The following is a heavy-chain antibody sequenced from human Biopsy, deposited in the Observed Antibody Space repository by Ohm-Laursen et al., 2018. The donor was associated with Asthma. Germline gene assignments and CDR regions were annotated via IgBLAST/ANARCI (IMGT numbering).Heavy chain of an antibody. D-gene: IGHD1-26*01. J-gene: IGHJ4*02. V-gene: IGHV3-30*18. CDR2: ISFDGSNK. CDR1: GFTFSNYG. CDR3: AKDVFPGWELRRGPDY. Sequence: SSLRLPCAASGFTFSNYGMHWVRQAPGKGLDWVAVISFDGSNKNYTDSVKGRFTVSRDNSRNTLHLQMNSLRAEDTAVYYCAKDVFPGWELRRGPDYWGQGTLVTVSS.